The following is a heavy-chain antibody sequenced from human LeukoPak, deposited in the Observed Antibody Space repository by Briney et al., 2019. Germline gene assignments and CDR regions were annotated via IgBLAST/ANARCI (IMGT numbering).Heavy chain of an antibody. CDR3: ARHYQVTRFDY. CDR1: GGSISSSSYY. J-gene: IGHJ4*02. Sequence: SETLSLTGTVSGGSISSSSYYWGWIRQPPGKGLEWIGSIYYSGSTYYNPSLKSRVTISVDTSKNQFSLKLSSVTAADTAVYYCARHYQVTRFDYWGQGTLVTVSS. V-gene: IGHV4-39*01. D-gene: IGHD4-17*01. CDR2: IYYSGST.